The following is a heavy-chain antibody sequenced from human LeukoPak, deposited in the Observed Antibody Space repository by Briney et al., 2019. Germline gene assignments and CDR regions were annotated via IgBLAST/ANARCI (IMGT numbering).Heavy chain of an antibody. D-gene: IGHD6-13*01. Sequence: PSETLSLTCTVSGGSISSYYWSWIRQPPGKGLEWIGYIYYSGSTNYNPSLKSRVTISVDTSKNQFSLKLSSVTAADTAVYYCARMGVGGSSSSWYYYYGMDVWGQGTTVTVSS. CDR2: IYYSGST. V-gene: IGHV4-59*01. J-gene: IGHJ6*02. CDR3: ARMGVGGSSSSWYYYYGMDV. CDR1: GGSISSYY.